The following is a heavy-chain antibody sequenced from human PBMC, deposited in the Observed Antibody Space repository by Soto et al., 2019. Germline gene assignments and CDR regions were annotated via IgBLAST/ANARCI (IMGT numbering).Heavy chain of an antibody. V-gene: IGHV3-53*01. CDR1: GFTVSSKY. J-gene: IGHJ5*02. Sequence: LRLSCAASGFTVSSKYMNWVRQAPGKGLEWVSIIWSAGLTYYADSVRGRFTISRDISKNILFLQMNNLRAEDSAIYYCARELPPDLWGQGTLVTVSS. CDR3: ARELPPDL. D-gene: IGHD2-15*01. CDR2: IWSAGLT.